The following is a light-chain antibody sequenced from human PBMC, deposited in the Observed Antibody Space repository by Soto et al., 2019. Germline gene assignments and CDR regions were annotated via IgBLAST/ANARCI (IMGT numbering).Light chain of an antibody. J-gene: IGKJ1*01. CDR1: QGVSTR. Sequence: DIQMTQSPSSLSASVGDRVTIICRASQGVSTRLAWYQQKPGKAPKVLIYDASSWAGGVPSRFTGSGSGTEFTLTISSLQPEDFATYYCQQLNSYQWTFGQGTKVDIK. CDR2: DAS. CDR3: QQLNSYQWT. V-gene: IGKV1-5*02.